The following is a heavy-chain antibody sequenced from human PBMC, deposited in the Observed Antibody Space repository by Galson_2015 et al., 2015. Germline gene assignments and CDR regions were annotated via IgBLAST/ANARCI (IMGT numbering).Heavy chain of an antibody. J-gene: IGHJ6*02. CDR2: INSDGSTT. Sequence: SLRLSCAASGFTFSTYWMHWVRQAPGKGLVWVSRINSDGSTTSYADSVKGRFTISRDNAKNTLYLQMNSLRAEDTAVYYCARDYCSSTSCLPYYYHGMDVWGQGTTVTVSS. CDR3: ARDYCSSTSCLPYYYHGMDV. CDR1: GFTFSTYW. D-gene: IGHD2-2*01. V-gene: IGHV3-74*01.